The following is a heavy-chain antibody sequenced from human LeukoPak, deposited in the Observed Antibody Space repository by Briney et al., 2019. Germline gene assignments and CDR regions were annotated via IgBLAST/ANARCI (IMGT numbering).Heavy chain of an antibody. V-gene: IGHV4-4*07. J-gene: IGHJ5*02. CDR1: GVSISGYY. D-gene: IGHD6-25*01. CDR3: ARESGSMRWFDP. CDR2: MSTSGNS. Sequence: SETLSLTCTVSGVSISGYYWSWIRQPAGKGLEWIGRMSTSGNSNYIPSLVSRVTMSVDTSKNQLSLNLSSVTAADTAVYYCARESGSMRWFDPWGQGTLVTVSS.